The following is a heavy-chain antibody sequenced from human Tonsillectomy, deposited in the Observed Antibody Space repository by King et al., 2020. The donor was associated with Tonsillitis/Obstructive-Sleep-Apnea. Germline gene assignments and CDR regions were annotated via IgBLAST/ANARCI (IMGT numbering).Heavy chain of an antibody. V-gene: IGHV3-33*01. CDR2: IWYDGSNK. D-gene: IGHD1-26*01. CDR1: GFTFSSYG. J-gene: IGHJ3*02. CDR3: ARDRGGSHDHDAFDI. Sequence: VQLVESGGGVVQPGRSLRLSCAASGFTFSSYGMHWVRQAPGKGLEWVAVIWYDGSNKYYAESVKGRFTISRDNSKNTLYLQMNSLRAEDTAVYYCARDRGGSHDHDAFDIWGQGTMVTVSS.